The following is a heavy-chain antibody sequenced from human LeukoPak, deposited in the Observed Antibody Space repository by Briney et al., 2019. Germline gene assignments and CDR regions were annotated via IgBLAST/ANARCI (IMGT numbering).Heavy chain of an antibody. Sequence: GGSLRLSCAASGFTFSTFPMHWVRQAPGKGLEWVALIQDDGATTNYADSVRGRFTISRDSSKSTVYLQMNSLKPDDTAVYYCATQSITLVVVISPFDYWGQGTLVTVSS. CDR1: GFTFSTFP. CDR3: ATQSITLVVVISPFDY. J-gene: IGHJ4*02. V-gene: IGHV3-30*02. CDR2: IQDDGATT. D-gene: IGHD3-22*01.